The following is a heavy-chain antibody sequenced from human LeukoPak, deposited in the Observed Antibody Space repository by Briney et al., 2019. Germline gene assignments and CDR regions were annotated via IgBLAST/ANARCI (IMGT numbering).Heavy chain of an antibody. J-gene: IGHJ1*01. CDR2: ISAYNGNT. Sequence: DSVKVSCKASGYTFTSYGISWVRQAPGQGLEWMGWISAYNGNTNYAQKLQGRVTMTTDTSTSTAYMELRSLRSDDTAVYYCARDDIAVASRYFQHWGQGTLVTVSS. CDR1: GYTFTSYG. D-gene: IGHD6-19*01. CDR3: ARDDIAVASRYFQH. V-gene: IGHV1-18*01.